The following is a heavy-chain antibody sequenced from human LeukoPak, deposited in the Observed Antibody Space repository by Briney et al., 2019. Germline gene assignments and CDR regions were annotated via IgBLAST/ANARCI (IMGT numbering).Heavy chain of an antibody. Sequence: PGGSLRLSCGASGFTFSTYWMTWVRQAPGKGLEWVADINLDGGAKSYVDSVKGRFTISRDSGKNSLYLQMNNVRAEDTAVYYCARLGGWYGPDHWGQGTLVLVSS. CDR1: GFTFSTYW. D-gene: IGHD6-19*01. CDR2: INLDGGAK. J-gene: IGHJ4*02. CDR3: ARLGGWYGPDH. V-gene: IGHV3-7*01.